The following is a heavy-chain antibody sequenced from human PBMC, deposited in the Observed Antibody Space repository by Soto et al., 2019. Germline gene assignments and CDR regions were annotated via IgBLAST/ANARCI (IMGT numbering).Heavy chain of an antibody. J-gene: IGHJ4*02. D-gene: IGHD3-3*01. Sequence: VSVNVCCKSPGDTFTRYGLSWLRQAPGQGLEWMGWISAYNGNTNYAQKLQGRVTMTTDTSTSTAYMELRSLRSDDTAVYYCAINILNLLGVVIGWGQGTLVTVSS. CDR1: GDTFTRYG. CDR3: AINILNLLGVVIG. CDR2: ISAYNGNT. V-gene: IGHV1-18*01.